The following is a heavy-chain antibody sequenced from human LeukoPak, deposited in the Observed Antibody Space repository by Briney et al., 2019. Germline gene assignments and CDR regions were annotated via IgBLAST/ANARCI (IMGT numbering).Heavy chain of an antibody. CDR1: GYTFTSYG. D-gene: IGHD3-3*01. CDR2: ISAYNGNT. J-gene: IGHJ5*02. Sequence: EASVKVSCKASGYTFTSYGISWARQAPGQGLEWMGWISAYNGNTNYAQKLQGRVTMTTDTSTSTAYMELRSLRSDDTAVYYCARSSQLRFLEWPRFDPWGQGTLVIVSS. V-gene: IGHV1-18*01. CDR3: ARSSQLRFLEWPRFDP.